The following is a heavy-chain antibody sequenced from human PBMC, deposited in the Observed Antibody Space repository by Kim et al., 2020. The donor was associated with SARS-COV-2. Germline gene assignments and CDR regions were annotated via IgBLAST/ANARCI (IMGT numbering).Heavy chain of an antibody. D-gene: IGHD2-8*02. J-gene: IGHJ3*02. V-gene: IGHV3-48*04. CDR2: ISGTGTIT. CDR1: EFTLSNYS. CDR3: VRETYWAFDI. Sequence: GGSLRLSCATSEFTLSNYSMTWVRQSPGKGLEWVSHISGTGTITKHADSVRGRFTISRDNAKNSLFLKMNSLRAEDTAVYYCVRETYWAFDIWGQGTMVTVSS.